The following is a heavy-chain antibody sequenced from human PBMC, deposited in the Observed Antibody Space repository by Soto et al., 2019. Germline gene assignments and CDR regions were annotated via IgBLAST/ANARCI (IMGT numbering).Heavy chain of an antibody. D-gene: IGHD5-18*01. Sequence: SQTLSLTCAISGDSVSSNSAAWNWIRQSPSRGLEWLGRTYYRSKWYNDYAVSVKSRITINPDTFKNQFSLQLNSVTPEDTAVYYCARDQGYSYGSLYYYYYGMDVWGQGTTVTVSS. V-gene: IGHV6-1*01. CDR1: GDSVSSNSAA. CDR2: TYYRSKWYN. J-gene: IGHJ6*02. CDR3: ARDQGYSYGSLYYYYYGMDV.